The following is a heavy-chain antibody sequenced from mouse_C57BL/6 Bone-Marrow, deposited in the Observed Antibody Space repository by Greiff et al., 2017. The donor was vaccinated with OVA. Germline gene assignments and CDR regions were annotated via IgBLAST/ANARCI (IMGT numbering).Heavy chain of an antibody. CDR2: IYPGSGST. CDR3: ARNLGIPLITTVVNFDY. CDR1: GYTFTSYW. D-gene: IGHD1-1*01. J-gene: IGHJ2*01. V-gene: IGHV1-55*01. Sequence: QVQLQQPGAELVKPGASVKMSCKASGYTFTSYWITWVKQRPGQGLEWIGDIYPGSGSTNYNEKFKSKATLTVDTSSSTAYMQLSSLTSEDSAVYYCARNLGIPLITTVVNFDYWGQGTTLTVSS.